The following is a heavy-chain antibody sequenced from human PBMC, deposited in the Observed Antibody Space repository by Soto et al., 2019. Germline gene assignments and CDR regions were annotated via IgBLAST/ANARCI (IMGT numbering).Heavy chain of an antibody. Sequence: PSAILSLTCSVSGYSVSSSDYYWAWIRQPPGKGLEWIGSVHYSGNTYYNPSLKSRLTISVDTSKNQFSLKLSSVTAADTAVYYCARNPQGASGHDYWGQGTLVTV. CDR2: VHYSGNT. D-gene: IGHD6-19*01. J-gene: IGHJ4*02. CDR1: GYSVSSSDYY. CDR3: ARNPQGASGHDY. V-gene: IGHV4-39*07.